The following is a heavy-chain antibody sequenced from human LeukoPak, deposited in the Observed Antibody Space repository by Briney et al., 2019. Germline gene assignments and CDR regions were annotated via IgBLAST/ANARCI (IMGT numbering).Heavy chain of an antibody. CDR1: GFTFSSYS. CDR3: ARDYGLFDY. J-gene: IGHJ4*02. Sequence: GGSLRLSCAASGFTFSSYSMNWVRQAPGKGLEWVSYISSSSSTIYYADSVKGRFTISRDNAKNSLYLQMNSLRAEDTAVYYCARDYGLFDYWGQGTLVTVSS. CDR2: ISSSSSTI. V-gene: IGHV3-48*01. D-gene: IGHD4-17*01.